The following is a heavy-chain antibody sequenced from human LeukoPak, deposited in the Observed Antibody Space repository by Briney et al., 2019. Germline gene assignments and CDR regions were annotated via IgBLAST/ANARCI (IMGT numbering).Heavy chain of an antibody. D-gene: IGHD2-21*01. CDR2: ISYDGSNE. J-gene: IGHJ4*02. V-gene: IGHV3-30*18. CDR3: AKEFNRGLPDY. CDR1: GFTFSTYG. Sequence: GRSLRLSCAASGFTFSTYGMHWVRQAPGKGLEWVAVISYDGSNEYYADSVKGRFTISRDNSKNTLYLQMSSLRAEDTAVYYCAKEFNRGLPDYWGQGTLVTVPS.